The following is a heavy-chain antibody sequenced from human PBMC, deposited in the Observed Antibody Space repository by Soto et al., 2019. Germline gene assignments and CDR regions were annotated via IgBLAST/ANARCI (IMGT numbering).Heavy chain of an antibody. CDR1: GETFSSYA. V-gene: IGHV1-69*06. CDR3: ARAGYCSGSSCYWFDY. CDR2: IIPIFGKP. D-gene: IGHD2-15*01. Sequence: QVQLVQSGAEVKKPGSSVKVSCKASGETFSSYAFSWVRQAPGQGLEWMGGIIPIFGKPSYAQRFQGRVTITADKSTSTVYIELSRLKSEDTAMYYCARAGYCSGSSCYWFDYWGQGTLVTASS. J-gene: IGHJ4*02.